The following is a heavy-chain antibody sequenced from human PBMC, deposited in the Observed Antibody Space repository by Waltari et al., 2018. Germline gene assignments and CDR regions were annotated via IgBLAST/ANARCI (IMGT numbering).Heavy chain of an antibody. J-gene: IGHJ5*02. CDR1: GYTFTSYG. CDR3: ARDSDYDFWSGYPVYNWFDP. D-gene: IGHD3-3*01. Sequence: QVQLVQSGAEVKKPGASVKVSCKASGYTFTSYGISWVRQAPGQGLEWMGWISAYNGNTNYAQKLQGRVTMTTDTSTSTAYMELRSLRSDDTAVYYCARDSDYDFWSGYPVYNWFDPWGQGTLVTVSS. V-gene: IGHV1-18*01. CDR2: ISAYNGNT.